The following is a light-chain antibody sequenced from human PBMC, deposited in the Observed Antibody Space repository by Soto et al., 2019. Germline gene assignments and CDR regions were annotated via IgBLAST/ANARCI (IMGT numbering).Light chain of an antibody. CDR2: GNS. CDR1: SSNIGAGYD. CDR3: QSYDSSVSGYV. Sequence: QSVLTQPPSVSGAPGQRVTISCTGSSSNIGAGYDVHWYQQLPGTAPKLLIYGNSNRPSGVPDRFSGSKSGTSASLAITGLQAADEADYYCQSYDSSVSGYVFGTGTKLTVL. J-gene: IGLJ1*01. V-gene: IGLV1-40*01.